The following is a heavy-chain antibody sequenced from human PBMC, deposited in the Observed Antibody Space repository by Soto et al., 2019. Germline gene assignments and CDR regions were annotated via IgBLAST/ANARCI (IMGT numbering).Heavy chain of an antibody. V-gene: IGHV1-69*13. D-gene: IGHD3-22*01. J-gene: IGHJ4*02. CDR2: IIPIFGTA. CDR3: AREQGNYYYDSSGSYRSPAY. CDR1: GGTFSSYA. Sequence: SVKVSCKASGGTFSSYAISWVRQAPGQGLEWMGGIIPIFGTANYAQKFQGRVTITADESTSTAYMELSSLRSEDTAVYYCAREQGNYYYDSSGSYRSPAYWGQG.